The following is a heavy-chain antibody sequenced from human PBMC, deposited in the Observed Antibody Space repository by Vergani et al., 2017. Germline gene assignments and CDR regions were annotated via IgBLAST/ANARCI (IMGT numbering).Heavy chain of an antibody. CDR3: VRVPLIRRGSGNYGINNYHGMDV. Sequence: EGQLVESGGDWVQRGGSLRLSCAASGFISSSYWMSWVRQAPGKGLEWVANVKQDGSAKYYVDSVRGRFTISRDNAKNSIYLQMNSLRAEDTAVYFCVRVPLIRRGSGNYGINNYHGMDVWGQGTTVIVSS. V-gene: IGHV3-7*01. D-gene: IGHD3-10*01. CDR2: VKQDGSAK. CDR1: GFISSSYW. J-gene: IGHJ6*02.